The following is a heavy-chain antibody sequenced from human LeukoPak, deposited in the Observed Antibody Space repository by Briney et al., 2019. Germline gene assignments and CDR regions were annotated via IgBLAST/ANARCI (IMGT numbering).Heavy chain of an antibody. V-gene: IGHV1-8*01. CDR3: ARGLAAAGFGYMDV. CDR1: GYTFTSYD. J-gene: IGHJ6*03. D-gene: IGHD6-13*01. Sequence: GASVKVSCKASGYTFTSYDINWVRQATGQGLEWMGWMNPNSGNTGYAQKFQGRVTMTRNTSISTAYMELSSLRSEDTAVYYCARGLAAAGFGYMDVWGKGTTVTVSS. CDR2: MNPNSGNT.